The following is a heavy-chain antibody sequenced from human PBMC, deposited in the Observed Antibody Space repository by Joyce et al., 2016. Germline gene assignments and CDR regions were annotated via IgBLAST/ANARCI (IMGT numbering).Heavy chain of an antibody. CDR3: ARAPLDYGSASYSSYYHYGMDV. V-gene: IGHV4-30-2*01. D-gene: IGHD3-10*01. CDR1: SGSITSNGYS. CDR2: IFHNGST. Sequence: QLQESGSGLVKPSQTLSLTCLVSSGSITSNGYSWTWIRQPPGGGLEWVGYIFHNGSTYYNPSFGGRVTISIDRSKSEFSLKVTSVTVADTAVYYCARAPLDYGSASYSSYYHYGMDVWGQGTTVIVSS. J-gene: IGHJ6*02.